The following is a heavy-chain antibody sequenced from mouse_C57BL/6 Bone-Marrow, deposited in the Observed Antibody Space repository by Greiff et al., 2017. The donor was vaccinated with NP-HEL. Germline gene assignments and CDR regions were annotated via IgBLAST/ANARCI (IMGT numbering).Heavy chain of an antibody. Sequence: VHLVESGPGLVAPSQSLSITCTVSGFSLTSYAISWVRQPPGKGLEWLGVIWTGGGTNYNSALKSRLSISKDNSKSQVFLKMNSLQTDDTARYYCARNWGGLRRGDFDYWGQGTTLTVSS. V-gene: IGHV2-9-1*01. CDR3: ARNWGGLRRGDFDY. CDR2: IWTGGGT. D-gene: IGHD2-4*01. CDR1: GFSLTSYA. J-gene: IGHJ2*01.